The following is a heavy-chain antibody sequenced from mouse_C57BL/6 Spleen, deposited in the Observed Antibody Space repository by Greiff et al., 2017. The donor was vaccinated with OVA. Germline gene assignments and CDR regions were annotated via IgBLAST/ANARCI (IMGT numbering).Heavy chain of an antibody. Sequence: EVQLQQSGPVLVKPGASVKMSCKASGYTFTDYYMNWVKQSHGKSLEWIGVINPYNGGTSYNQKFKGKATLTVDKSSSTAYMGLNSLTSEDSAVYYCARYGNYYCDYWGQGTTLTVSS. CDR3: ARYGNYYCDY. CDR1: GYTFTDYY. J-gene: IGHJ2*01. CDR2: INPYNGGT. V-gene: IGHV1-19*01. D-gene: IGHD2-1*01.